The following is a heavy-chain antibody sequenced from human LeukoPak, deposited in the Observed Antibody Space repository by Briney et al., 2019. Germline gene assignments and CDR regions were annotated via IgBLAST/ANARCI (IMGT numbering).Heavy chain of an antibody. CDR3: AKYNYDILTGLGY. CDR2: ISGSGGST. V-gene: IGHV3-23*01. Sequence: GGSLRLSCAASGFTFSIYAMSWVRQAPGKGLEWVSAISGSGGSTYYADSMKGRFTISRDNSKNTLYLQMNSQRAEDTAVYYCAKYNYDILTGLGYWGQGTLVTVSS. J-gene: IGHJ4*02. D-gene: IGHD3-9*01. CDR1: GFTFSIYA.